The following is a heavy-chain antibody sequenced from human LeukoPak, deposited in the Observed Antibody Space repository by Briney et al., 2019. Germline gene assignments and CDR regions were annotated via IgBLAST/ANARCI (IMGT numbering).Heavy chain of an antibody. D-gene: IGHD3-16*01. J-gene: IGHJ4*02. Sequence: PLETLSLTCTVSGGSISSYYWSWIRQPPGKVLEWIGYIYYSGSTYYNPSLKSRVTISVDTSKNQFSLKLSSVTAADTAVYYCARGPSNDYVWGSYTHFDYWGQGTLVTVSS. CDR3: ARGPSNDYVWGSYTHFDY. CDR1: GGSISSYY. V-gene: IGHV4-59*01. CDR2: IYYSGST.